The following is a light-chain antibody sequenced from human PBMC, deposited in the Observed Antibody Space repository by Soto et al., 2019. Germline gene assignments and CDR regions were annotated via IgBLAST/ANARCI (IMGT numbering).Light chain of an antibody. CDR3: QQYNSSHVT. CDR1: QSSSSW. V-gene: IGKV1-5*01. CDR2: DAS. J-gene: IGKJ1*01. Sequence: IPMTQSPATLPASVGDRVTITCRASQSSSSWLAWYQQKPGKATKLLIYDASSLESGVPSRFSGSGSGTEFTLTISSLQPDDFATYYCQQYNSSHVTFGQGTKVDIK.